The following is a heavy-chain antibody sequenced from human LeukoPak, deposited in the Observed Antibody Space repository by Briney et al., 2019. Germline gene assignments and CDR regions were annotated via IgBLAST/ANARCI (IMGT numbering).Heavy chain of an antibody. J-gene: IGHJ4*02. CDR1: GFTFSSYG. D-gene: IGHD6-13*01. CDR3: ARVGWSSSSWYGFPDY. Sequence: QPGGSLRLSCAASGFTFSSYGMHWVRQAPGKGLEWVAFIRYDGSNKYYADSVKGRFTISRDNSKNSLYLQMNSLRAEDTAVYYCARVGWSSSSWYGFPDYWGQGTLVTVSS. CDR2: IRYDGSNK. V-gene: IGHV3-30*02.